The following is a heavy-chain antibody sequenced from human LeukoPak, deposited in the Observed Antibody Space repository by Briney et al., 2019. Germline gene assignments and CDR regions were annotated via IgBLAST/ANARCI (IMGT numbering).Heavy chain of an antibody. CDR1: GFTLSSYE. D-gene: IGHD6-19*01. V-gene: IGHV3-23*01. CDR3: TRNSGWYGLS. Sequence: GGSLRLSCTVSGFTLSSYEMSWIRQAPGKGLEWVSSIDYDGGSGHYADSVRGRFTISRDNSNNTLFLHLNSLRGEDTAVYYCTRNSGWYGLSWGQGTLVTVSS. CDR2: IDYDGGSG. J-gene: IGHJ1*01.